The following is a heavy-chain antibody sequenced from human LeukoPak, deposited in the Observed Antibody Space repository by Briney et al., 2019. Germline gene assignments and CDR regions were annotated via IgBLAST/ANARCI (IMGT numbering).Heavy chain of an antibody. CDR2: ISSSSSYI. V-gene: IGHV3-21*01. J-gene: IGHJ4*02. CDR1: GFTFSSYS. CDR3: ARGDGSGKGDY. D-gene: IGHD3-10*01. Sequence: GGSLRLSCAASGFTFSSYSMNWVRQAPGKGLEWVSSISSSSSYIYYADSVKGRFTISRDNAKTSLYLQMNSLRAEDTAVYYCARGDGSGKGDYWGQGTLVTVSS.